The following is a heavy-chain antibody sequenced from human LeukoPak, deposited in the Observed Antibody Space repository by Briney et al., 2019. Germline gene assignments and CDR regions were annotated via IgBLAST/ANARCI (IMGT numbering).Heavy chain of an antibody. CDR3: ARDEGITGTTGAFDL. V-gene: IGHV4-30-2*01. CDR2: IYHSGST. Sequence: PSQTLSLTCTVSGGSISSGGYYWSWIRQPPGKGLEWIGYIYHSGSTYYNPSLKSRVTISVDRSKNQFSLKLSSVTAADTAVYYCARDEGITGTTGAFDLWGQGTMVTVSS. J-gene: IGHJ3*01. CDR1: GGSISSGGYY. D-gene: IGHD1-20*01.